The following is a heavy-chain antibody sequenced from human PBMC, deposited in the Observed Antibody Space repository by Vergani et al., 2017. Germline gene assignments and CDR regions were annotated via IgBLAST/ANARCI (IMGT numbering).Heavy chain of an antibody. CDR3: ARGYSSGRIGYYYYGMDV. Sequence: QVQLVQSGPEVKEPGASVKVSCKASGYTFSNYGINWVRQAPGQGLEWMGWISAYNNNTNYVQKLQGRVTMTTDTSTNTAYMELTSLRSDDTAVYYCARGYSSGRIGYYYYGMDVWGQGTTVTVSS. D-gene: IGHD6-19*01. CDR1: GYTFSNYG. J-gene: IGHJ6*02. CDR2: ISAYNNNT. V-gene: IGHV1-18*01.